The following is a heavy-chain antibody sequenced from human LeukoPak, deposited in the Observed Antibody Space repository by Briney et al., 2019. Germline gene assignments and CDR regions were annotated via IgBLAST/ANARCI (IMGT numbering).Heavy chain of an antibody. V-gene: IGHV4-59*12. Sequence: SETLSLTCTVSGGSISSYYWSWIRQPPGKGLEWIGYIYYSGSTNYNPSLKSRVTISVDTSKNQFSLKLSSVTAADTAVYYCARDYGGNSAAFDIWGQGTMVTVSS. CDR3: ARDYGGNSAAFDI. CDR1: GGSISSYY. CDR2: IYYSGST. J-gene: IGHJ3*02. D-gene: IGHD4-23*01.